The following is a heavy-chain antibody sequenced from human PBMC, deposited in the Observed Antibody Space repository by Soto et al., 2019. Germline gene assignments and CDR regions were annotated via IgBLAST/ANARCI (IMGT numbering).Heavy chain of an antibody. CDR3: ARRYGGNFDY. CDR1: GGSISSYY. J-gene: IGHJ4*02. V-gene: IGHV4-59*01. CDR2: IYYSGST. D-gene: IGHD1-26*01. Sequence: QVQLQESGPGLVKPSETLSLTCTVSGGSISSYYWSWIRQPPGKGLEWIGYIYYSGSTSYNPSLKSRVTISVDTSKNQFSLKLSSVTAADTAVYYCARRYGGNFDYWGQGTLVTVSS.